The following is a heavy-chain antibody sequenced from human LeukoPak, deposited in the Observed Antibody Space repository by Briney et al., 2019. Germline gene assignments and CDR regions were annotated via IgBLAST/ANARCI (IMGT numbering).Heavy chain of an antibody. CDR3: AKDISQNYYDSSGYYDY. CDR2: ISWNSGSI. Sequence: HPGSSLRLSCAASGFTFDDYAMHWVRQARGKGLEWVSGISWNSGSIGYADSVKGRFTISRDNAKNSLYLQMNSLRAEDMTLYYCAKDISQNYYDSSGYYDYWGQGTLVTASS. V-gene: IGHV3-9*03. J-gene: IGHJ4*02. D-gene: IGHD3-22*01. CDR1: GFTFDDYA.